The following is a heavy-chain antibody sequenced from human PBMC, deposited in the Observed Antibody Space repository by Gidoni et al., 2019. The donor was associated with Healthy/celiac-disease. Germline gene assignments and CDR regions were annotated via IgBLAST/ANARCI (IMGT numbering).Heavy chain of an antibody. D-gene: IGHD4-17*01. CDR2: IYYSGST. V-gene: IGHV4-61*01. CDR3: ARGETTVTDTGAWVQH. CDR1: GGSVSSGSYY. Sequence: QVQLQESGPGLVKPSETLSLTCTVSGGSVSSGSYYWSWIRQPPGKGLEWIGYIYYSGSTNYNPSLKSRVTISVDTSKNQFSLKLSSVTAADTAVYYCARGETTVTDTGAWVQHWGQGTLVTVSS. J-gene: IGHJ1*01.